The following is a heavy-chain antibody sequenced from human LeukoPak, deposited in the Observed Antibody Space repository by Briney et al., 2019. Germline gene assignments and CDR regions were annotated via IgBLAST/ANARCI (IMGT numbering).Heavy chain of an antibody. J-gene: IGHJ2*01. D-gene: IGHD2-15*01. CDR1: GGSVGSGDYY. V-gene: IGHV4-30-4*01. Sequence: SETLSLTCTVSGGSVGSGDYYWGWIRQPPGKGLEWIGYIYYSGSTYYNPSLKSRVTISVDTSKNQFSLKLSSVTAADTAVYYCASLAAPWYFDLWGRGTLVTVSS. CDR3: ASLAAPWYFDL. CDR2: IYYSGST.